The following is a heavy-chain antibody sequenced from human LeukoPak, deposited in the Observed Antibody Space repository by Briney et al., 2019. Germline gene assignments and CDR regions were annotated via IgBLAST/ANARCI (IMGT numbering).Heavy chain of an antibody. CDR3: AADDMVAFK. V-gene: IGHV1-58*02. D-gene: IGHD5-12*01. Sequence: SVKVSCKASGFTFSNSAMHWVRQARGQRLEWIGWIVVGSGNTNYAQKFQKRVTITRDMSTSTAYMELSSLRSEDTAIYYCAADDMVAFKWGQETLVTVSS. J-gene: IGHJ4*02. CDR2: IVVGSGNT. CDR1: GFTFSNSA.